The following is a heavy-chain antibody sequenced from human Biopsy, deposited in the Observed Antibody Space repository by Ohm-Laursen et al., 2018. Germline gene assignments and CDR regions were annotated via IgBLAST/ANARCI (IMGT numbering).Heavy chain of an antibody. J-gene: IGHJ6*02. CDR1: AFTISSVY. CDR2: IYYSAST. Sequence: GTLSLTSTVFAFTISSVYWSRIRQTPGKGLEWIGYIYYSASTNYIPSLKSRVTISVDTSKNQFSLRLNSVTAADTAVYYCARATNSTGWPYYYIYSMDVWGQGTTVTVSS. CDR3: ARATNSTGWPYYYIYSMDV. V-gene: IGHV4-59*01. D-gene: IGHD2/OR15-2a*01.